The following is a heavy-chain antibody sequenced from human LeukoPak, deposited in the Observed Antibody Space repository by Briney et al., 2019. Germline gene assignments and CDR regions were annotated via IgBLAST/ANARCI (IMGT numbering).Heavy chain of an antibody. D-gene: IGHD5-18*01. CDR3: ASQSGYSYGFPNYYYGMDV. Sequence: GASVKVSCKASGGTFSSYAISWVRQAPGQGLEWMGGIIPIFGTANYAQKFQGRVTITADESTSTAYMELSSLRSEDTAVYYCASQSGYSYGFPNYYYGMDVWGQGTTVTVSS. CDR1: GGTFSSYA. V-gene: IGHV1-69*13. CDR2: IIPIFGTA. J-gene: IGHJ6*02.